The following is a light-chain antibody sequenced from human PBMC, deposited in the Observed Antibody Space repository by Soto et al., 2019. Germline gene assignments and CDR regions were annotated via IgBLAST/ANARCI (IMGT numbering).Light chain of an antibody. V-gene: IGKV1-39*01. CDR1: QSISSY. Sequence: DIQMTQSLSSLSASVGDRVTITCRASQSISSYLNWYQQKPGKAPKLRIYAASSLQSGVPSRFSGSGSGTDFTLTISSLQPEDFATYYGQQSYSTPYTFGQGTKLEIK. CDR3: QQSYSTPYT. J-gene: IGKJ2*01. CDR2: AAS.